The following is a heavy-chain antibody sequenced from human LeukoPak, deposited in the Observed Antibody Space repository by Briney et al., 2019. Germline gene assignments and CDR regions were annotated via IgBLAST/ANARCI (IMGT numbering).Heavy chain of an antibody. D-gene: IGHD3-3*01. Sequence: PSETLSLTCSVSGGSIISSNYYWGWIRQPPGKGLEWIGNIYHSGSTYYNPSLKSRVTISVDTSKNQFSLKLSSVTAADTAVYYCARDTPGIESPYYDFWSGYSIWGQGTMVTVSS. J-gene: IGHJ3*02. CDR3: ARDTPGIESPYYDFWSGYSI. V-gene: IGHV4-39*07. CDR1: GGSIISSNYY. CDR2: IYHSGST.